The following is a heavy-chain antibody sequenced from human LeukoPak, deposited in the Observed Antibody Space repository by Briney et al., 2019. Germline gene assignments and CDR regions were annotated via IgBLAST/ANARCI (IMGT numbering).Heavy chain of an antibody. D-gene: IGHD4-17*01. CDR1: GFTFSSYS. CDR3: ARVMTTVTNGWFDP. J-gene: IGHJ5*02. Sequence: GGSLRLSCAASGFTFSSYSMNWVRQAPGKGLEWVSSISSSSYMYYSDSVKGRFTISRDNAKNSLYLQMNSLRAEDTAVYYCARVMTTVTNGWFDPWGQGTLVTVSS. V-gene: IGHV3-21*01. CDR2: ISSSSYM.